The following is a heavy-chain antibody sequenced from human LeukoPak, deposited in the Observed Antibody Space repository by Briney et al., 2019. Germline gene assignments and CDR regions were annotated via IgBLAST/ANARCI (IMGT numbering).Heavy chain of an antibody. Sequence: GGSLRLSCVASGFIVSNNYMSWVRQAPGKGPEWVSAISGSGGSTYHADSVKGRFTISRDNSKSTLYLQMNSLRVEDTAVYYCAKDRGYCGSTSCSDDDYWGQGTLVTVSS. CDR2: ISGSGGST. CDR1: GFIVSNNY. V-gene: IGHV3-23*01. J-gene: IGHJ4*02. D-gene: IGHD2-2*01. CDR3: AKDRGYCGSTSCSDDDY.